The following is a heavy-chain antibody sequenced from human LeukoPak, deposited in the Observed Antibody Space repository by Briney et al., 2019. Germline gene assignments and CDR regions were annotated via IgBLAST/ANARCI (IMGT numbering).Heavy chain of an antibody. CDR1: GGSISSGGYY. V-gene: IGHV4-31*03. CDR2: IYYSGST. D-gene: IGHD3-10*01. Sequence: PSQTLSLTCTVSGGSISSGGYYWSWIRQHAGKGLEWIGYIYYSGSTYYNPSLKSRVTISVDTSKNQFSLKLSSVTAADTAVYYCARGESRYYFDYWGQGTLVTVSS. CDR3: ARGESRYYFDY. J-gene: IGHJ4*02.